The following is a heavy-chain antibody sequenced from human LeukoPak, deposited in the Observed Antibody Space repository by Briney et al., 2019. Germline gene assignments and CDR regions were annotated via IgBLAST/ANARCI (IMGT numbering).Heavy chain of an antibody. CDR1: GYTLTGYY. CDR3: ARDRWGYYDSSGYYYDY. CDR2: INPNSGGT. V-gene: IGHV1-2*02. D-gene: IGHD3-22*01. J-gene: IGHJ4*02. Sequence: ASVKVSCKASGYTLTGYYMHWVRQAPGQGLEWMGWINPNSGGTNYAQKFQGRVTMTRDTSISTAYMELSRLRSDDTAVYYCARDRWGYYDSSGYYYDYWGQGTLVTVSS.